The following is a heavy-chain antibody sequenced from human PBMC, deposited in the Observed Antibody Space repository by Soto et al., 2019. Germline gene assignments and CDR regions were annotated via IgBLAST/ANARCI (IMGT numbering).Heavy chain of an antibody. J-gene: IGHJ4*02. CDR1: GGSISSGGYS. CDR3: DRGLVVAAQH. Sequence: SETLSLTCAVSGGSISSGGYSWYWIRQPPGKGLEWIGYIYHSGSTYYNPSLRSRVTISVDRSKNQFSLKLSSVTAADTAVYYCDRGLVVAAQHWGQGTLVTVSS. V-gene: IGHV4-30-2*01. D-gene: IGHD2-15*01. CDR2: IYHSGST.